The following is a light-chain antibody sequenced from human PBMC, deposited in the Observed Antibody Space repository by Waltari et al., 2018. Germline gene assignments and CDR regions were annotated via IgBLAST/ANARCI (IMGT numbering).Light chain of an antibody. CDR1: SGHSSNI. V-gene: IGLV4-69*01. J-gene: IGLJ3*02. CDR2: VNRDGSN. Sequence: QLVVTQSPSASASLGASVKLTCTLSSGHSSNIIAWLQQQPEKGPRYLMTVNRDGSNSRGDEVPDRFSGSSSGAERHLTISRLRAEDEADYYCQTGGHGTWVFCGGTKLTVL. CDR3: QTGGHGTWV.